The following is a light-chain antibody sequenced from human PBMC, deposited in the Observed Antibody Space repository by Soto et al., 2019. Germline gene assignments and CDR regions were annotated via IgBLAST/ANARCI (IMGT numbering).Light chain of an antibody. CDR3: QQRTNSPPWT. Sequence: EIVLTQSPATLSLSPGEGASLSCRASQNISTYLAWYQQRPGQVPRLLIYGVSKRAPVIPASFSGSGSGTDFALTVSGLGTEDFATYYCQQRTNSPPWTFGQGTRVELK. CDR2: GVS. CDR1: QNISTY. V-gene: IGKV3-11*01. J-gene: IGKJ1*01.